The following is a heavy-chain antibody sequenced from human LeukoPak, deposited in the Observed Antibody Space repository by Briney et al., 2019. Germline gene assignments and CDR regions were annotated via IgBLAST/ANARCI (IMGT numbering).Heavy chain of an antibody. D-gene: IGHD2-2*01. CDR1: GFTFSSYG. CDR2: IRYDGSNK. CDR3: AKTYCSSTSCYTVGYFDY. J-gene: IGHJ4*02. Sequence: GGSLRLSCAASGFTFSSYGMHWVRQAPGKGLEWVAFIRYDGSNKYYADSVKGRFTISRDNSKNTLYLQMNSLRAEDTAVYYCAKTYCSSTSCYTVGYFDYWGQGTLVTVSS. V-gene: IGHV3-30*02.